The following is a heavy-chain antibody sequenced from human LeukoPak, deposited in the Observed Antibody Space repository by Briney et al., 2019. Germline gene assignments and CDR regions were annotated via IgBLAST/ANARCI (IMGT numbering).Heavy chain of an antibody. Sequence: GGSLRLSCSVSGFTFSTYVMHWVRQAPGKGLEYVSALSSNGDNTYYADSVKGRFTISRDNSKNTLYLQMSSLRADDTAVYYCVRGTGYWGQGTLVTVSS. CDR2: LSSNGDNT. CDR3: VRGTGY. J-gene: IGHJ4*02. V-gene: IGHV3-64D*06. CDR1: GFTFSTYV.